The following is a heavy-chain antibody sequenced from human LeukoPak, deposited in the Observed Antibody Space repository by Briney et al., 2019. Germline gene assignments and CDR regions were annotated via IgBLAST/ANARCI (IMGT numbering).Heavy chain of an antibody. Sequence: SETLSLTCTVSGGSISSYYWSWIRQPPGKGLEWIGYIYYSGSTNYNPSLKSRVTISVDTSKNQFSLKLSSVTAADTAVYYCARVASYSQVAGWFDPWGQGTLVTVSS. CDR2: IYYSGST. CDR1: GGSISSYY. J-gene: IGHJ5*02. CDR3: ARVASYSQVAGWFDP. D-gene: IGHD6-19*01. V-gene: IGHV4-59*01.